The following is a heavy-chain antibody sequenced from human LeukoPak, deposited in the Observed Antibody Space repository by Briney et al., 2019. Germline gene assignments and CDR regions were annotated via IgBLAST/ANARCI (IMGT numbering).Heavy chain of an antibody. J-gene: IGHJ4*02. D-gene: IGHD3-10*01. CDR2: INPDSGGT. CDR3: ATEGVRGGFDY. CDR1: GYTFTGYY. Sequence: ASVKVSCKASGYTFTGYYMHWVRQASGQGLEWMGWINPDSGGTNYAQKFQGRVTMTRDTSISTAYMELSSLRSEDTAVYYCATEGVRGGFDYWGQGTLVTVSS. V-gene: IGHV1-2*02.